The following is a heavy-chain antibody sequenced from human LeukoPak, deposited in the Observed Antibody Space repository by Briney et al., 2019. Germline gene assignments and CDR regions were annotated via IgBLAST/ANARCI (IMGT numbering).Heavy chain of an antibody. Sequence: ASVKVSCKASGYTFTSYYMHWVRQAPGQGLEWMGWISAYNGNTNYAQKLQGRVTMTTDTSTSTAYMELRSLRSDDTAVYYCARGGSGNDDFYWFDPWGQGTLVTVSS. CDR2: ISAYNGNT. CDR1: GYTFTSYY. D-gene: IGHD1-1*01. CDR3: ARGGSGNDDFYWFDP. J-gene: IGHJ5*02. V-gene: IGHV1-18*04.